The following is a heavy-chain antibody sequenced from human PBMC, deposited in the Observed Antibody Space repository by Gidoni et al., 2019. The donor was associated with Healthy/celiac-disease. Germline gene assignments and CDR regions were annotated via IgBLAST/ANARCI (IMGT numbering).Heavy chain of an antibody. J-gene: IGHJ4*02. V-gene: IGHV1-46*01. Sequence: QVQLVQSGAEVKKPGASVKVSCKASGYTFTSYYMHWVRQAPGQGLEWMGIINPSGGSTSYAQKFQGRVTMTRDTSTSTVYMELSSLRSEDTAVYYCARDYRRTDYYDSSGYYYVAYWGQGTLVTVSS. D-gene: IGHD3-22*01. CDR1: GYTFTSYY. CDR3: ARDYRRTDYYDSSGYYYVAY. CDR2: INPSGGST.